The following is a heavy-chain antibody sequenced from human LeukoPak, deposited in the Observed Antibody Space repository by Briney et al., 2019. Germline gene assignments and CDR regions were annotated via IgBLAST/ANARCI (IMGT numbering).Heavy chain of an antibody. J-gene: IGHJ4*02. CDR1: GLTFVSYA. CDR3: AKALDTYGYMRFDF. Sequence: GGSLRLSCAASGLTFVSYAMTWVRQAPGKGLEWVSAINGGGDTTYYADSVKGRFTISRDKSKNTMYLQMNSLRAEDTALYYCAKALDTYGYMRFDFWGQGTLVTVSS. CDR2: INGGGDTT. V-gene: IGHV3-23*01. D-gene: IGHD5-18*01.